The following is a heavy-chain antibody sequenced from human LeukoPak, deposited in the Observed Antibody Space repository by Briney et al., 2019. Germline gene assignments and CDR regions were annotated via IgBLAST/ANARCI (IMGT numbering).Heavy chain of an antibody. J-gene: IGHJ4*02. D-gene: IGHD1-20*01. CDR1: GFTFSTYV. V-gene: IGHV3-23*01. CDR3: AKTNWIDNPDYFDC. CDR2: LSVKGDNT. Sequence: PGGSRSPSRAASGFTFSTYVMSWVRQAPGGGLEWVSALSVKGDNTYYAGSVTGRCTLPRDNSKNTLYLQVNSLRAEDTAVYFCAKTNWIDNPDYFDCWGQGTLVTVSS.